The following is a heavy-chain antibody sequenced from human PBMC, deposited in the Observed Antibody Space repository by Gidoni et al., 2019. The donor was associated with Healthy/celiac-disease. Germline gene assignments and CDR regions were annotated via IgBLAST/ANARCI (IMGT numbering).Heavy chain of an antibody. CDR1: GFTFSSYA. D-gene: IGHD3-10*01. J-gene: IGHJ4*02. CDR2: ISYDGSNK. CDR3: MVRGVISY. Sequence: QVQLVESGGGVVQPGRSLRLSCAASGFTFSSYAMHWVRQAPGKGLEWVAVISYDGSNKYYADSVKGRFTISRDNSKNTLYLQMNSLRAEDTAVYYCMVRGVISYWGQGTLVTVSS. V-gene: IGHV3-30-3*01.